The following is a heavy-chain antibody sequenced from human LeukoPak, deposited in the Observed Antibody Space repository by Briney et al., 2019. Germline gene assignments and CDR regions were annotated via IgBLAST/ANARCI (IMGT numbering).Heavy chain of an antibody. CDR1: GFTFSSYS. CDR3: VRAYHPGGWFDP. D-gene: IGHD2-21*01. Sequence: GGSLRLSCAASGFTFSSYSMNWVRQAPGKGLEWVSSISSSSSYIYYADSVRGRFTISRDNAKNSLFLQMNSLTAEDTAMHYCVRAYHPGGWFDPWGQGTLVTVSS. CDR2: ISSSSSYI. J-gene: IGHJ5*02. V-gene: IGHV3-21*01.